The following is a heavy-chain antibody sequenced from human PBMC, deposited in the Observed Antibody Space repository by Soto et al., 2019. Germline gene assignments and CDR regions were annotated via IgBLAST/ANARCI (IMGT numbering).Heavy chain of an antibody. CDR2: ISYDGSNK. J-gene: IGHJ4*02. D-gene: IGHD1-26*01. CDR3: ARYSGKYQGPIDY. Sequence: QVQLVESGGGVVQPGRSLRLSCAASGFTFSHYGIHWVRQAPGKGLEWLAVISYDGSNKHYADSVKGRFTVARDNSKNTLYLQMNSLRAEETAVYFCARYSGKYQGPIDYWGQGTLVTGSS. V-gene: IGHV3-30*03. CDR1: GFTFSHYG.